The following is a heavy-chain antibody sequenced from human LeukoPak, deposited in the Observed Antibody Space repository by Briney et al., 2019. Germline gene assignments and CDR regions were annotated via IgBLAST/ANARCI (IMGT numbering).Heavy chain of an antibody. CDR2: ISYDGSNK. J-gene: IGHJ4*02. CDR1: GFTFSSYG. CDR3: AKDLYSSSWYSFFDY. Sequence: GGSLRLSCAASGFTFSSYGMHWVRQAPGKGLEWVAVISYDGSNKYYADSVKGRFTISRDNSKNTLYLQMNSLRAEDTAVYYCAKDLYSSSWYSFFDYWGQGTLVTVSS. V-gene: IGHV3-30*18. D-gene: IGHD6-13*01.